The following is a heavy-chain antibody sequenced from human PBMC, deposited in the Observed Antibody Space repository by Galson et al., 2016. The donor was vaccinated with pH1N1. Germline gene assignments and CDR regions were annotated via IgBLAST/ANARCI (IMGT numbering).Heavy chain of an antibody. CDR1: GFTISTYW. CDR3: ARAIAAAGSL. Sequence: SLRLSCAASGFTISTYWMTWVRQAPGKGLEWVANIIQDGSKKYFVDSVKGRFTISRDNAKNSLFLQMNSLRAEVTAVYYCARAIAAAGSLWGQGTMVTVSS. V-gene: IGHV3-7*04. J-gene: IGHJ4*02. CDR2: IIQDGSKK. D-gene: IGHD6-13*01.